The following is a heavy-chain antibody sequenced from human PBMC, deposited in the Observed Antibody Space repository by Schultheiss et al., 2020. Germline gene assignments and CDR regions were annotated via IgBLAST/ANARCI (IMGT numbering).Heavy chain of an antibody. Sequence: WGSLRLSCAASGFTFSSYAMSWVRQAPGKGLEWVSAISGSGGSTYYADSVKGRFTISRDNSKNTLYLQMNSLRAEDTAVYYCAKTGGTVYYYDSSGYANGAFDIWGQGTMVTVSS. D-gene: IGHD3-22*01. CDR1: GFTFSSYA. CDR2: ISGSGGST. J-gene: IGHJ3*02. CDR3: AKTGGTVYYYDSSGYANGAFDI. V-gene: IGHV3-23*01.